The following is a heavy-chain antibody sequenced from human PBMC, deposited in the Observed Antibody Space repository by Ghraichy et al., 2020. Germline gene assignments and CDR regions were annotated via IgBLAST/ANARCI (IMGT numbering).Heavy chain of an antibody. CDR3: AKGRYYYGSGSYKFDY. D-gene: IGHD3-10*01. V-gene: IGHV3-23*01. CDR2: ISGSGGST. CDR1: GFTFSSYA. J-gene: IGHJ4*02. Sequence: GGSLRLSCAASGFTFSSYAMSWVRQAPGKGLEWVSAISGSGGSTYYADSVKGRFTISRDNSKNTLYLQMNSLRAEDTAVYYCAKGRYYYGSGSYKFDYWGQGTLVTVSS.